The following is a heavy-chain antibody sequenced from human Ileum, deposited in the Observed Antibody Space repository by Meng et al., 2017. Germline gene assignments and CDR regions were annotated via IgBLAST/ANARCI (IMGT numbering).Heavy chain of an antibody. D-gene: IGHD4-23*01. Sequence: VQLQGPGPGLVRPSGTLSLTCAVSSGSIISNTSWSWVRQPPGKGLEWIGQISHSGSAYYNPSLKSRVTMSVDKSKSQFSLMLTSVTAADTAIYYCARHGGYSQDFWGQGTLVTVSS. V-gene: IGHV4-4*02. CDR2: ISHSGSA. J-gene: IGHJ4*02. CDR3: ARHGGYSQDF. CDR1: SGSIISNTS.